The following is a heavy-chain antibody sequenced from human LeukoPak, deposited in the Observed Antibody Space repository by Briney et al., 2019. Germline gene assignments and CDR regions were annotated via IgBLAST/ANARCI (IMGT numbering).Heavy chain of an antibody. D-gene: IGHD3-10*01. CDR2: IYYSGST. Sequence: PSETLSLTCTVSGGSISSSSYYWGWIRQPPGKGLEWIGSIYYSGSTYYNPSLKSRVTISVDTSKNQFSLKLSSVTAADTAVYYCARDQRITITKGGFDPWGQGTLVTVSS. CDR3: ARDQRITITKGGFDP. CDR1: GGSISSSSYY. J-gene: IGHJ5*02. V-gene: IGHV4-39*07.